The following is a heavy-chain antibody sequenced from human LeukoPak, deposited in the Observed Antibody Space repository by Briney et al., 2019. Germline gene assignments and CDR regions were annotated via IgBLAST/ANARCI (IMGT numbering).Heavy chain of an antibody. CDR3: ITDLLDY. V-gene: IGHV3-15*01. J-gene: IGHJ4*02. CDR1: GFTVSTAGFTFNNAW. CDR2: VKSKSDGGTT. Sequence: GGSLRLSCAASGFTVSTAGFTFNNAWMSWVRQAPGKGLEWVGRVKSKSDGGTTDYGAPVKGRFTFSRDDSKNTVYLQMNSLKSEDTAVYYCITDLLDYWGQGTLVTVSS.